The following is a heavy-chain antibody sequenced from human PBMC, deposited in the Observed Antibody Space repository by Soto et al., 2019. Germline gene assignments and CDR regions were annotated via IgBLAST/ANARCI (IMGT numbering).Heavy chain of an antibody. CDR2: ISSSSSYI. D-gene: IGHD3-3*01. CDR3: VSDSAGNFDYDFWSGLLAT. CDR1: GFTFSSYS. V-gene: IGHV3-21*01. Sequence: EVQLVESGGGLVKPGGSLRLSCAASGFTFSSYSMNWVRQAPGKGLEWVSSISSSSSYIYYADSVKGRFTISRDNAKNSLYLQMNSLRAEDTAVYYCVSDSAGNFDYDFWSGLLATWGQGTLVTVSS. J-gene: IGHJ5*02.